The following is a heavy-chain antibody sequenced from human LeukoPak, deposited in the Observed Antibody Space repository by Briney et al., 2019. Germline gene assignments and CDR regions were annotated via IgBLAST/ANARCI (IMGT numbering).Heavy chain of an antibody. Sequence: KPSETLSLTCTVSGGSISSSNYYWGWIRQPPGKGLEWIGNIYYSGSIYYKPSLKTRVTISVDTSKNQFSLKLTSVTAADTAVYYCARHASVDGNWPRPLDYWGQGSLVTVSS. D-gene: IGHD6-19*01. CDR1: GGSISSSNYY. V-gene: IGHV4-39*01. CDR2: IYYSGSI. J-gene: IGHJ4*02. CDR3: ARHASVDGNWPRPLDY.